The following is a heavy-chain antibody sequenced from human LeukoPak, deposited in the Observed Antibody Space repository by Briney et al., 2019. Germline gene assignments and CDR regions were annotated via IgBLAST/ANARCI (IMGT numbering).Heavy chain of an antibody. D-gene: IGHD6-13*01. CDR3: ARDGGYSSSWYFAFDI. J-gene: IGHJ3*02. CDR2: IYTSGST. Sequence: PSETLSLTCTVSGGSISSYYWSWIRQPAGKGLEWIGRIYTSGSTNYNPSFKSRVTMSVDTSKNQFSLKLSSVTAADTAVYYCARDGGYSSSWYFAFDIWGQGTMVTVSS. V-gene: IGHV4-4*07. CDR1: GGSISSYY.